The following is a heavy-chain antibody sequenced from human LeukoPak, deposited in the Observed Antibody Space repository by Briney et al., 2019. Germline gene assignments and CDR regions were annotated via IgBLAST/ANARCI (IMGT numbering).Heavy chain of an antibody. Sequence: PSETLSLTCTVSGGSISSTRHYWGWIRQPPGKGLEWIGSIFYSGSTNYNPSPKSRVTISVDTSKNQFSLKLSSVTAADTAVYYCARGGWNSHGYYYYWGQGTLATVSS. J-gene: IGHJ4*02. V-gene: IGHV4-39*07. CDR3: ARGGWNSHGYYYY. CDR2: IFYSGST. D-gene: IGHD3-22*01. CDR1: GGSISSTRHY.